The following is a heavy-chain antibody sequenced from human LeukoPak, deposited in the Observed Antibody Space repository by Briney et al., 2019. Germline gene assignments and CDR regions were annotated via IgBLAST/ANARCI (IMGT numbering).Heavy chain of an antibody. V-gene: IGHV4-34*01. CDR1: GGSFSGYY. CDR2: INHSGST. Sequence: SETLSLTCAVYGGSFSGYYWSWVRQPPGKGLEWIGEINHSGSTKYNPSLTSGGTILVKTTKNQFSLKLSSVTAADTAVYYCARHRRLLWFGELSYFDPWGQGTLVTVSS. J-gene: IGHJ5*02. CDR3: ARHRRLLWFGELSYFDP. D-gene: IGHD3-10*01.